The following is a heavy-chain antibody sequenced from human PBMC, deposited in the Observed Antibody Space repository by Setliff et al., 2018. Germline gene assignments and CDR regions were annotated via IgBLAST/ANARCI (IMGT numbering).Heavy chain of an antibody. D-gene: IGHD4-4*01. CDR2: ISSNGGST. Sequence: GGSLRLSCAASGFTFSSYAMHWVRQAPGKGLEYVSVISSNGGSTYYADSVKGRFTVSRDNSKNTLYLQMNSLRGEDTAVYYCAKDTGYYFDYWGQGTLVTVSS. CDR1: GFTFSSYA. CDR3: AKDTGYYFDY. V-gene: IGHV3-64*04. J-gene: IGHJ4*02.